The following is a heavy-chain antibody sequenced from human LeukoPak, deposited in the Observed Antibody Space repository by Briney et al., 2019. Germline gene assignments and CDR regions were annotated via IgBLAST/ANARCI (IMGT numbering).Heavy chain of an antibody. CDR1: GYTLTELS. Sequence: ASVKVSCKVSGYTLTELSMHWVRQAPGKGLECMGGFDPEDGETIYAQKFQGRVTMTEDTSTDTAYMELSSLRSEDTAVYYCATVPYCGGDCYSPYFDYWGQGTLVTVSS. CDR3: ATVPYCGGDCYSPYFDY. V-gene: IGHV1-24*01. D-gene: IGHD2-21*02. CDR2: FDPEDGET. J-gene: IGHJ4*02.